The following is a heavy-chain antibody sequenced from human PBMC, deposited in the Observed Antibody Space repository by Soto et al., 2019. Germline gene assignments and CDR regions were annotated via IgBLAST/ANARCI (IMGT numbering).Heavy chain of an antibody. J-gene: IGHJ4*02. V-gene: IGHV3-23*01. Sequence: PGGSLRLSCAASGLTFSSYAMSWFRQAPGKGLEWVSAISGSGVSTYYADSVKGRFTISRDNSKNTLYVQMHSLRAEDAALYYCARGGANTPLDYWGQGTLVTVSS. D-gene: IGHD3-10*01. CDR1: GLTFSSYA. CDR3: ARGGANTPLDY. CDR2: ISGSGVST.